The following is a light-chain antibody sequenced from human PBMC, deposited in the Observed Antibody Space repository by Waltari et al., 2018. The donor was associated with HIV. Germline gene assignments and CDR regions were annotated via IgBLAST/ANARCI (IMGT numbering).Light chain of an antibody. Sequence: QSVLTQPPSVSGAPGQRVTISCTGSSSNIGAGYDVHWYQQLPGTAPTLLIYGNNNRPSGVPDRFAGSKSGTSASLAITGLQAEDEADYYCQSYDSSLSGYVFGTGTKVTVL. J-gene: IGLJ1*01. CDR2: GNN. V-gene: IGLV1-40*01. CDR1: SSNIGAGYD. CDR3: QSYDSSLSGYV.